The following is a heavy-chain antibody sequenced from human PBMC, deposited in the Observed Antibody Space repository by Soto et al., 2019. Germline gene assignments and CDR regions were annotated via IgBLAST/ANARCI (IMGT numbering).Heavy chain of an antibody. D-gene: IGHD4-17*01. V-gene: IGHV4-30-2*01. J-gene: IGHJ4*02. Sequence: SEALSLTCAVSGGSISSGGYSWSWIRQPPGKGLEWIGYFYHSGSAYYNPSLKSRVTISVERSKNQFSLKLSSVTAADTAVYYCASLYGGTDRVDYSGQGTLVTVSS. CDR3: ASLYGGTDRVDY. CDR2: FYHSGSA. CDR1: GGSISSGGYS.